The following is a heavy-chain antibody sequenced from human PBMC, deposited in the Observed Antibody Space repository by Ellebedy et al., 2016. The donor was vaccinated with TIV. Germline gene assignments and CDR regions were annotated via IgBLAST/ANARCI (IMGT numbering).Heavy chain of an antibody. CDR1: GFSFSSHW. CDR2: IKSDGRST. CDR3: ARATLLNYKLDN. D-gene: IGHD1-14*01. Sequence: PGGSLRLSCAAYGFSFSSHWMHWVRQVPGKGLVWVARIKSDGRSTNYADSVKGRFTISRDNAKNTLYLQMNSLRPEDTGVYYCARATLLNYKLDNWGQGILVTVSS. J-gene: IGHJ4*02. V-gene: IGHV3-74*01.